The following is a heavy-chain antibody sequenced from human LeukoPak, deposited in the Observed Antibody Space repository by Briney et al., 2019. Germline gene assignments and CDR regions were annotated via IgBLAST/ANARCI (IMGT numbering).Heavy chain of an antibody. CDR2: IYYSGST. V-gene: IGHV4-59*01. Sequence: SETLSLTCTVSGGSISSYYWSWIRQPPGKGREWIGYIYYSGSTNYNPSLKSRVTMSVDTSKNQFPLKLSSVTAADTAVYYCARVVRYHYDSSGYYYFDYWGQGTLVTVSS. D-gene: IGHD3-22*01. CDR1: GGSISSYY. J-gene: IGHJ4*02. CDR3: ARVVRYHYDSSGYYYFDY.